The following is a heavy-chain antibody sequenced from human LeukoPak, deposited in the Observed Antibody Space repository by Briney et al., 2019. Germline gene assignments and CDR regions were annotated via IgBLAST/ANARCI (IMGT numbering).Heavy chain of an antibody. Sequence: PSETLSLTCTVSGGSISSYYWSWIRQPPGKGLEWIGYIYYSGSTNYNPSLKSRVTISVDTSKNQFSLKLSSVTAADTAVYYCARAQYYYGMDVWAQGTTVTVS. J-gene: IGHJ6*02. V-gene: IGHV4-59*01. CDR3: ARAQYYYGMDV. CDR1: GGSISSYY. CDR2: IYYSGST.